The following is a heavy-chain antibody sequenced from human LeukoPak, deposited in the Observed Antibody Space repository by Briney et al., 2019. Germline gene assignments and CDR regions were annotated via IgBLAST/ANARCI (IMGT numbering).Heavy chain of an antibody. V-gene: IGHV3-23*01. J-gene: IGHJ4*02. Sequence: GGSLRLSCAASGLTFSSYAMSWVRQAPGKGLEWVSAISGSGGSTYYADSVKGRFTISRDNSKNTLYLQMNSLRAEDTAVYYCAKPYYDFWSGWDWGQGTLVTVSS. CDR3: AKPYYDFWSGWD. CDR1: GLTFSSYA. CDR2: ISGSGGST. D-gene: IGHD3-3*01.